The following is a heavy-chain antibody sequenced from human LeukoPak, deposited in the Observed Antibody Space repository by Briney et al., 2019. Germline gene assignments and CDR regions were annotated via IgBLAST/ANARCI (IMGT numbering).Heavy chain of an antibody. J-gene: IGHJ5*02. CDR2: IIPIFGTA. CDR3: ASQYYGAGSYGVDNWFDP. CDR1: GGTFSSYA. Sequence: SVKVSCKASGGTFSSYAISWVRQAPGQGLEWMGGIIPIFGTANYAQKFQGRGTITTDESTSTAYMELSSLRSEDTAVYYCASQYYGAGSYGVDNWFDPWGQGTLVTVSS. D-gene: IGHD3-10*01. V-gene: IGHV1-69*05.